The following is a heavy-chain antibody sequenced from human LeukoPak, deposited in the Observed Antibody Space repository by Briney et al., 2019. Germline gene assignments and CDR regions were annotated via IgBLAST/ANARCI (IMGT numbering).Heavy chain of an antibody. CDR2: IYYSGST. J-gene: IGHJ4*02. V-gene: IGHV4-59*08. CDR1: GGSISSYY. CDR3: ARREGDLFGY. D-gene: IGHD2-21*02. Sequence: PSETLSLTCTVSGGSISSYYWSWIRQPPGKGLEWIGYIYYSGSTNYNPSLKSRVTISVDTSKNQFSLKLSSVTAADTAVYYCARREGDLFGYWGQGTLVTVSS.